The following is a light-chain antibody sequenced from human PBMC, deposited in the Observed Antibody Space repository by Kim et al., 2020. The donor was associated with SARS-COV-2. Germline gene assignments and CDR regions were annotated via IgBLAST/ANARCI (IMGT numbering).Light chain of an antibody. CDR3: QQSYSAPLT. CDR2: DAS. CDR1: QDISNS. J-gene: IGKJ4*01. Sequence: DIQMTQSPSSLSASVGDRVTITCRASQDISNSLAWYQQKPGKAPNLLLFDASRLGSGVPSRFSGSGSGTDYTLTIGGLQPEDLATYYCQQSYSAPLTFGGGTQVDIK. V-gene: IGKV1-NL1*01.